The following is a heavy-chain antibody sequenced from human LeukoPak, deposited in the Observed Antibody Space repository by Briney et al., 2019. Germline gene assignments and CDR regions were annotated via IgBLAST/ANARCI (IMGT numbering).Heavy chain of an antibody. J-gene: IGHJ4*02. CDR2: ISAYNGNT. CDR1: GYTFTSYG. D-gene: IGHD2-2*03. Sequence: ASVKVSCKASGYTFTSYGISWVRQAPGQGLEWMGWISAYNGNTNYAEKLQGRVTMTTDTSTSTAYMELRSLRSDDTAVYYCARVAVDIVVVPAAHDYWGQGTLVTVSS. V-gene: IGHV1-18*04. CDR3: ARVAVDIVVVPAAHDY.